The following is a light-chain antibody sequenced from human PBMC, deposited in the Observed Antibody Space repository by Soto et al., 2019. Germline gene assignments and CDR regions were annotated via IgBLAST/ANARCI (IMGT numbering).Light chain of an antibody. CDR2: TAS. J-gene: IGKJ2*01. V-gene: IGKV1-5*03. CDR1: QSVSSW. Sequence: DIQMTQSPSTLSASVGDRVTITCRASQSVSSWLAWYQQKPGKAPKLLIYTASSLESGVPSRFSGSGSGTEFTLTISSLQPDDFATYYCQEYNRHSRYIFGQGTKLEIK. CDR3: QEYNRHSRYI.